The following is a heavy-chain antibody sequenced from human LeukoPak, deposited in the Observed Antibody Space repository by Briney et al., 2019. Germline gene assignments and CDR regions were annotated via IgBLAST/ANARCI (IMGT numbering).Heavy chain of an antibody. J-gene: IGHJ4*02. Sequence: PGGSLRLSCAASGFIFNDYWMHWVRQAPGKGLEWVSVIYSGGSTYYEDSVKGRFTISRDNTKNTLYLQMNSLRAEDTAVYYCAREVPATAMYFDYWGQGTLVTVSS. CDR3: AREVPATAMYFDY. V-gene: IGHV3-53*01. D-gene: IGHD2-2*01. CDR1: GFIFNDYW. CDR2: IYSGGST.